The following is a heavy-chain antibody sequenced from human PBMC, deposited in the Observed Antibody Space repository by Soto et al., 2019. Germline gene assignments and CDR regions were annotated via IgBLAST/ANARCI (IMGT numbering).Heavy chain of an antibody. Sequence: ASVKVSCKASGYTFTGYYMHWVRQAPGQGLEWMGWINPNSGGTNYAQKFQGRVTMTRDTSISTAYMGLSRLRSDDTAVYYCAMVIRYCSSTSCQTGWFDPWGQGTLVTVSS. V-gene: IGHV1-2*02. CDR2: INPNSGGT. CDR3: AMVIRYCSSTSCQTGWFDP. D-gene: IGHD2-2*01. J-gene: IGHJ5*02. CDR1: GYTFTGYY.